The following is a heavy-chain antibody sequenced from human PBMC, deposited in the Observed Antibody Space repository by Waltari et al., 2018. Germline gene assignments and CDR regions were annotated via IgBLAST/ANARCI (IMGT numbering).Heavy chain of an antibody. V-gene: IGHV4-34*01. Sequence: QVQLQQWGAGLLKPSETLSLTCAVYGGSFSGYYWSWIRQPPGKGLEWIGEINHSGSTNYNPSLKSRVTISVDTSKNQFSLKLSSVTAADTAVYYCARGRRCSSTSCYNYYYYYMDVWGKGTTVTISS. CDR3: ARGRRCSSTSCYNYYYYYMDV. D-gene: IGHD2-2*01. J-gene: IGHJ6*03. CDR2: INHSGST. CDR1: GGSFSGYY.